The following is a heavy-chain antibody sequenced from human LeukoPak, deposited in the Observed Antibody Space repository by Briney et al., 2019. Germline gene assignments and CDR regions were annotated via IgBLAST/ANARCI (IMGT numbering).Heavy chain of an antibody. CDR3: ARVANSGYDAARTPKTQSFDY. J-gene: IGHJ4*02. CDR1: GGSVSSNSAA. CDR2: TYYRSKWYI. D-gene: IGHD5-12*01. V-gene: IGHV6-1*01. Sequence: SQTLSLTCAISGGSVSSNSAAWNWIRQSPSRGLEWLGRTYYRSKWYIDYAVSVKSRITMNPDTSKNQFSLQLNSVTPEDTAVYYCARVANSGYDAARTPKTQSFDYWGQGTLVTVSS.